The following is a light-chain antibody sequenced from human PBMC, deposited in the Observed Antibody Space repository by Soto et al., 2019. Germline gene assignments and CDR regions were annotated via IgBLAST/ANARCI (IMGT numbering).Light chain of an antibody. CDR2: DAF. J-gene: IGKJ1*01. V-gene: IGKV1-5*01. CDR3: QHYNSYSEA. CDR1: QSIGGW. Sequence: DIQITQSPSTLSASIGDRVTIPCRASQSIGGWLAWYQQRPGKAPKLLIYDAFSVNSGVPSRFSGSRSGTKFTLAISGLQPEDFATYYCQHYNSYSEAFGQGTKVDIK.